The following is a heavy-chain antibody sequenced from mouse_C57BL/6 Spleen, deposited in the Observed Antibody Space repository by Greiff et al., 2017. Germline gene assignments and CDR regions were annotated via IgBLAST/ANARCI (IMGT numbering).Heavy chain of an antibody. D-gene: IGHD2-5*01. V-gene: IGHV1-50*01. CDR1: GYTFTSYW. Sequence: VQLQQPGAELVKPGASVKLSCKASGYTFTSYWMQWVKQRPGQGLEWIGEIDPSDSYTNYNQKFKGKATLTVDTSSSTAYMQLSSLTSEDSAVYYCARGDSNYLLAYWGQGTLVTVSA. CDR3: ARGDSNYLLAY. CDR2: IDPSDSYT. J-gene: IGHJ3*01.